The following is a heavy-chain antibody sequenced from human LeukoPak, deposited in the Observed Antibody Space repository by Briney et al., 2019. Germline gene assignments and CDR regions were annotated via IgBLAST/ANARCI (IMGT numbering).Heavy chain of an antibody. CDR3: AKDGELRYFDWLHY. CDR1: GFTVSSNY. V-gene: IGHV3-53*05. D-gene: IGHD3-9*01. Sequence: PGGSLRLSCAASGFTVSSNYMSWVRQAPGKGLEWVSVIYSGGSTYYADSVKGRFTISRDNSKNTLYLQMNSLRAEDTAVYYCAKDGELRYFDWLHYWGQGTLVTVSS. J-gene: IGHJ4*02. CDR2: IYSGGST.